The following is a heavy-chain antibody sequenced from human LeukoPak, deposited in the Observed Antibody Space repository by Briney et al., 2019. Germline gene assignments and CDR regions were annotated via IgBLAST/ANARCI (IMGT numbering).Heavy chain of an antibody. CDR3: ARGVYGDLF. Sequence: GGSLRLSCAASGFTFSSYAMSWVRQTPGKGLEWVANIKEDGTEKYCVDSVEGRFTNSRDNAKNSLYVQMNSLRAEDTAVYYCARGVYGDLFWGQGTMVTVSS. V-gene: IGHV3-7*03. D-gene: IGHD4-17*01. CDR1: GFTFSSYA. CDR2: IKEDGTEK. J-gene: IGHJ3*01.